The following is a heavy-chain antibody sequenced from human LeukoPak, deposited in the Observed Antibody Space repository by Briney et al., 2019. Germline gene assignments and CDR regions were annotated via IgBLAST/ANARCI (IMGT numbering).Heavy chain of an antibody. Sequence: PGGSLRLSCAASGFTVSSNYMSWVRQAPGKGLEWVSVIYSDGSTYYADSVKGRFTISRDNSKNTLYLQMNNLRAEDTALYYCSKKALSTGFSHYDIWGLGTMVTVSS. V-gene: IGHV3-53*01. CDR1: GFTVSSNY. J-gene: IGHJ3*02. D-gene: IGHD1-1*01. CDR2: IYSDGST. CDR3: SKKALSTGFSHYDI.